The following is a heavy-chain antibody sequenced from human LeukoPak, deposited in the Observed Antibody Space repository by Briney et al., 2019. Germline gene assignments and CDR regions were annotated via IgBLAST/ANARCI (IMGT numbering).Heavy chain of an antibody. Sequence: ASVKVSCKASEYTFTGYYMHWVRQAPGQGLEWMGWINPNSGGTNYAQKFQGRVTMTRDTSISTAYMELSRLRSDDTAVYYCARDAITMVRGVKYGMDVWGQGTTVTVSS. CDR2: INPNSGGT. V-gene: IGHV1-2*02. CDR3: ARDAITMVRGVKYGMDV. J-gene: IGHJ6*02. CDR1: EYTFTGYY. D-gene: IGHD3-10*01.